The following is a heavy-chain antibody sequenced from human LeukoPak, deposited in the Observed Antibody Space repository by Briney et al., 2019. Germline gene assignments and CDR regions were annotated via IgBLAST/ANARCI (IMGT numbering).Heavy chain of an antibody. Sequence: GGSLRLSCAASGFTFSSYSMNWVRQAPGKGLEWVSSIGSSSSYIYYADSVKGRFTISRDNAKNSLYLQMNSLRAEDTAVYYCARYSRRGAVADYYYGMDVWGQGTTVTVSS. CDR3: ARYSRRGAVADYYYGMDV. CDR2: IGSSSSYI. J-gene: IGHJ6*02. CDR1: GFTFSSYS. D-gene: IGHD6-19*01. V-gene: IGHV3-21*01.